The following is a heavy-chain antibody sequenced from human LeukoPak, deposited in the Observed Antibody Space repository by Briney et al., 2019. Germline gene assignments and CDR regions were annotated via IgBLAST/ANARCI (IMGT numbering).Heavy chain of an antibody. CDR2: MNPNSGNT. J-gene: IGHJ4*02. CDR1: GYTFTAYG. V-gene: IGHV1-8*02. CDR3: ARVWGITMVRGAAYYFDY. D-gene: IGHD3-10*01. Sequence: ASVKVSCKPSGYTFTAYGITWVRQATGQGLEWMGWMNPNSGNTGYAQKFQGRVTMTRNTSISTAYMELSSLRSEDTAVYYCARVWGITMVRGAAYYFDYWGQGTLVTVSS.